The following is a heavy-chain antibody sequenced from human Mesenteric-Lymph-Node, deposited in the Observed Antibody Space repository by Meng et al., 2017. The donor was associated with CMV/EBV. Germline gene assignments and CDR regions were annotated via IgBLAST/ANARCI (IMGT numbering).Heavy chain of an antibody. CDR2: ISDTGGGA. CDR1: GCTFTSYA. J-gene: IGHJ4*02. D-gene: IGHD1-26*01. Sequence: GESLKISCAASGCTFTSYAMTWVRQAPGEGLEWVSTISDTGGGAYYADSVKGRFTVSRDNSKNTLFLQMNSLRAEDTAVYYCAKQNTGSHDYWGQGTLVTVSS. V-gene: IGHV3-23*01. CDR3: AKQNTGSHDY.